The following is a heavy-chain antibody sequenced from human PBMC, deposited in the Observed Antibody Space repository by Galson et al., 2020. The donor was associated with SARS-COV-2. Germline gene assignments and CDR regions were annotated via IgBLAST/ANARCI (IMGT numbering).Heavy chain of an antibody. CDR2: ISSDGSNS. CDR3: ARGGEWELPCYFAC. CDR1: GFTFSNYV. V-gene: IGHV3-30*04. J-gene: IGHJ4*02. Sequence: GESLKISCAASGFTFSNYVMHWVRQAPGKGPEWVAVISSDGSNSFYADSLKGRFTISRDNSKSTLYLQMNSLRAEDTAFYYCARGGEWELPCYFACGGQGSVATVSS. D-gene: IGHD1-26*01.